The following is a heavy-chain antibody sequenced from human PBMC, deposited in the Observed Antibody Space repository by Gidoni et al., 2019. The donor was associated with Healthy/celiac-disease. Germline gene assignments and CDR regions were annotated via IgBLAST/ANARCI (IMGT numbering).Heavy chain of an antibody. V-gene: IGHV3-23*01. CDR2: ISGSGGST. D-gene: IGHD3-10*01. CDR3: AIGPAEIGEGYFDY. Sequence: EVQLLESGGGLVQPGGSLRLSCAASGLTFSSYAMSWVRQAPGKGREWVSAISGSGGSTYYADSVKGRFTISRDNSKNTLYLQMNCRRAEDTAVYYCAIGPAEIGEGYFDYWGQGTLVTVSS. CDR1: GLTFSSYA. J-gene: IGHJ4*02.